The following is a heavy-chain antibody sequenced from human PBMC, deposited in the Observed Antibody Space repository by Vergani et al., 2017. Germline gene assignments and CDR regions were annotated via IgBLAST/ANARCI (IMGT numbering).Heavy chain of an antibody. CDR2: ISYDGNKK. CDR3: ARDFVTRVTTLDYYYMGV. J-gene: IGHJ6*03. Sequence: QVQLVESGGGEVQPGRSLRLSCSAAGFPFSDYGVHWVRQAPGKGLEWVSVISYDGNKKNYADSVKGRFTISRDNTKNTLYLEMNALRAEDTAVYYCARDFVTRVTTLDYYYMGVWGKGRTVGVCS. CDR1: GFPFSDYG. V-gene: IGHV3-30*03. D-gene: IGHD1-1*01.